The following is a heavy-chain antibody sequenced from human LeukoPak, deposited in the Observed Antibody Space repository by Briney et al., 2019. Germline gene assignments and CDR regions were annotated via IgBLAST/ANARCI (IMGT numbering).Heavy chain of an antibody. CDR1: GYTFTISH. J-gene: IGHJ4*02. V-gene: IGHV1-18*04. Sequence: ASVKASCKTSGYTFTISHVTWVRQAPGQGLEWMGWISVYNGNTNYAPELQGRVTMTTDTSTSTAYMELRNLRSDDTAVYYCARATELTYCGGDCYLDYWGQGTLVTVSS. CDR3: ARATELTYCGGDCYLDY. D-gene: IGHD2-21*02. CDR2: ISVYNGNT.